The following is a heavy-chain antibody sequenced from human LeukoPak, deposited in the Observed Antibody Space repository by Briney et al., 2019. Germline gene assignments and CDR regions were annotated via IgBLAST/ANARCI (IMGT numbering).Heavy chain of an antibody. CDR3: AKDPRSSGYSPDY. D-gene: IGHD3-22*01. V-gene: IGHV3-33*06. J-gene: IGHJ4*02. Sequence: GGSLRLSCAASGFTFSSYAMHWVRQAPGKGLEWVAVIWYDGSNKNYGDSVKGRFTISRDNSKNTLYLQMNSLRVEDTAVCYCAKDPRSSGYSPDYWGRGTLVTVSS. CDR2: IWYDGSNK. CDR1: GFTFSSYA.